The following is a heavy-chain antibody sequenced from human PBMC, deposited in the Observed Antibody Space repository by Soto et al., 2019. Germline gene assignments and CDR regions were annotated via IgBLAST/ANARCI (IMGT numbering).Heavy chain of an antibody. CDR2: MNPNSGNT. V-gene: IGHV1-8*01. CDR1: GYTFTSYD. Sequence: QVQLVQSGAEVKKPGASVKVSCKASGYTFTSYDINWVRQATGQGLEWMGWMNPNSGNTGYAQKFQGRVTMTRNTSISTAYMEVRSLGSEDTAGYYCAGVVLHITVCGGVSEGSFDPWGQGTLVTVSS. D-gene: IGHD3-3*01. J-gene: IGHJ5*02. CDR3: AGVVLHITVCGGVSEGSFDP.